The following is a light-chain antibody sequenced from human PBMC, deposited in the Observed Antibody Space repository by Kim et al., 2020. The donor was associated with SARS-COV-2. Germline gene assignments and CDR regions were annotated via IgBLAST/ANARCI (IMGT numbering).Light chain of an antibody. Sequence: EIVLTQSPATLSLSPGERATLSCRASQSVSSYLAGYQQQPGQAPSILIIDATTRATGIPARSSGSGCGADFTLTISSREPEEFAAYYCRQQNYWPSFTFGQGTRVEIK. CDR3: RQQNYWPSFT. J-gene: IGKJ5*01. V-gene: IGKV3-11*01. CDR1: QSVSSY. CDR2: DAT.